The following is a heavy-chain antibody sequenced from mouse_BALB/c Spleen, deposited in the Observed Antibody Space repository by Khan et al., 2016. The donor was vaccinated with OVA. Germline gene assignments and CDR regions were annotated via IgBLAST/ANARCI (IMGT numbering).Heavy chain of an antibody. CDR2: ISYSGST. D-gene: IGHD2-3*01. CDR3: ARMGDGYYGAMDY. CDR1: GYSITSDYA. V-gene: IGHV3-2*02. J-gene: IGHJ4*01. Sequence: EVQLQESGPGLVKPSQSLSLTCTVTGYSITSDYAWNWIRQFPGNKLEWMGYISYSGSTSYNPSLKSRISITRDTSKNQFFLQLNSVTTEDTATYYCARMGDGYYGAMDYWGQGTSVTVSS.